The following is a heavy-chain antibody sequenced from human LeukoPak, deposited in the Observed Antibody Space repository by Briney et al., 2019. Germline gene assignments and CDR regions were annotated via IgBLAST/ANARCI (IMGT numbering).Heavy chain of an antibody. V-gene: IGHV4-39*07. CDR1: GGSISSSSYY. CDR3: ARAGTYGGNSYFDY. J-gene: IGHJ4*02. CDR2: IYYSGST. D-gene: IGHD4-23*01. Sequence: SETLSLTCTVSGGSISSSSYYWGWIRQPPGKGLEWIGSIYYSGSTYYNPSLKSRVTISVDTSKNQFSLKLSSVTAADTAVYYCARAGTYGGNSYFDYWGQGTLVTVSS.